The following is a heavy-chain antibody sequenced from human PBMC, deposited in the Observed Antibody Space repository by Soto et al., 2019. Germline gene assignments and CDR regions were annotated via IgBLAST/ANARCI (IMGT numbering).Heavy chain of an antibody. J-gene: IGHJ4*02. Sequence: PGGSLRLSCAASGFTFSSYWMHWVRQAPGKGLVWVSRINSDGSSTSYADSVKGRFTISRDNAKNTLYLQMNSLRAEDTAVYYCARREMATIKTLDYWGQGTLVTVSS. CDR2: INSDGSST. V-gene: IGHV3-74*01. CDR1: GFTFSSYW. CDR3: ARREMATIKTLDY. D-gene: IGHD5-12*01.